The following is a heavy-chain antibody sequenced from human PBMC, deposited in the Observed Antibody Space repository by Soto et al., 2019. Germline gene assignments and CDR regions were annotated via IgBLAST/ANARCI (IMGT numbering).Heavy chain of an antibody. CDR2: IYYSGST. V-gene: IGHV4-59*01. D-gene: IGHD3-3*01. CDR1: GGSISSYY. J-gene: IGHJ6*02. CDR3: ARSGGGDFWSGYSDGMDV. Sequence: TSETLSLTCTVSGGSISSYYWSWIRQPPGKGLEWIGYIYYSGSTNYNPSLKSRVTISVDTSKNQFSLKLSSVTAADTAVYYCARSGGGDFWSGYSDGMDVWGQGTTVTVSS.